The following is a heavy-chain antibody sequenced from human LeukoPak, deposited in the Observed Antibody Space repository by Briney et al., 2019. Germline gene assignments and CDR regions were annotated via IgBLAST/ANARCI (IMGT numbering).Heavy chain of an antibody. Sequence: SETLSLTCTVSGGSISSYYWSWIRQPPGKGLEWMGYIYYSGSTNYNPSLKSRVTISVDTSKTQFSLKLSSVTAADTAVYYCAREPDYDSSGYGFDYWGQGTLVTVSS. D-gene: IGHD3-22*01. CDR1: GGSISSYY. CDR2: IYYSGST. J-gene: IGHJ4*02. V-gene: IGHV4-59*01. CDR3: AREPDYDSSGYGFDY.